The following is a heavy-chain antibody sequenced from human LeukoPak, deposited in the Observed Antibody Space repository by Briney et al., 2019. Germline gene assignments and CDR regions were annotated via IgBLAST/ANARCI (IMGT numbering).Heavy chain of an antibody. J-gene: IGHJ4*02. Sequence: PSQTLSLTCTVSGGSISSGGYYWSWIRQHPGKGLEWIGYIYYSGSTYYNPSLKSRVTISVDTSKNQFSLKLSSVTAADTAVYYCARDSFVRSSPTCRVFDYWGQGTLVTVSS. CDR3: ARDSFVRSSPTCRVFDY. V-gene: IGHV4-31*03. D-gene: IGHD6-6*01. CDR1: GGSISSGGYY. CDR2: IYYSGST.